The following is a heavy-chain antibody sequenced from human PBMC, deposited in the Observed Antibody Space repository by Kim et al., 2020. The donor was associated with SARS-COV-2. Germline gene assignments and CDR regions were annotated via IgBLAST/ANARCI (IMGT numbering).Heavy chain of an antibody. CDR3: ARIADLDH. J-gene: IGHJ4*02. Sequence: ASVKVSCKTSGYTFTNYPLNWVRQGPGQGLEWMGWIHTKTGNPTYAPGFRSRLVFSLDTSVNTAYLQINNLKDADSGVYYCARIADLDHWGQGTLLTVSS. D-gene: IGHD2-21*01. CDR1: GYTFTNYP. V-gene: IGHV7-4-1*02. CDR2: IHTKTGNP.